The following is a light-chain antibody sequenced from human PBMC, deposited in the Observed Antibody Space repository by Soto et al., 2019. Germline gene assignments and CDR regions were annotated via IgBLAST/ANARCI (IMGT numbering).Light chain of an antibody. V-gene: IGKV3-15*01. Sequence: EIVMTQSPATLTVSSGERAPLSCRASQYISNKLAWFQQKPCQAPRLTIYGASTWATGSPARFRGTGSGTVFTLTIDSLQSEDFAVYYSQQYNNWPPMFPFAQATKVDIK. CDR3: QQYNNWPPMFP. CDR2: GAS. CDR1: QYISNK. J-gene: IGKJ2*01.